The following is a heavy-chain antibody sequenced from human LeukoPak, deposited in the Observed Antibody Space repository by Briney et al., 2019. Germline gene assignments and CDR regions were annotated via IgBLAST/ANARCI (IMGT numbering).Heavy chain of an antibody. D-gene: IGHD2-21*01. CDR3: ARTTHKPSIVVGDPLFDY. CDR2: IYTSGST. Sequence: PSETLSLTCTVSGGSISSGSYYWSWIRQPAGKGLEWIGRIYTSGSTSYNPSLKSRVTISVDTSKNQFSLKLSSVTAADTAVYYCARTTHKPSIVVGDPLFDYWGQGTLVTVSS. CDR1: GGSISSGSYY. V-gene: IGHV4-61*02. J-gene: IGHJ4*02.